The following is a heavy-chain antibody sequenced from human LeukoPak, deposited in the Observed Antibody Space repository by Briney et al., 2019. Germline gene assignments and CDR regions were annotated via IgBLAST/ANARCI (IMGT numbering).Heavy chain of an antibody. D-gene: IGHD3-22*01. J-gene: IGHJ5*02. CDR2: IDPSDSYT. V-gene: IGHV5-10-1*01. CDR3: ARAIYDSSGYYPRWFDP. CDR1: GYSFTSYW. Sequence: GESLKISCKGSGYSFTSYWISWVRQMPGKGLEWMGRIDPSDSYTNYSPSFQGHVTISADKSISTAYLQWSSLKASDTAMYYCARAIYDSSGYYPRWFDPWGQGTLVTVSS.